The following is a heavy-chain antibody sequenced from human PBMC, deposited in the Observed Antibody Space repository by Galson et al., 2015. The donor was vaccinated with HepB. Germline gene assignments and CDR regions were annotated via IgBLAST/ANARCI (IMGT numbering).Heavy chain of an antibody. Sequence: TLSLTCAVSGGSISSGSYYWSWIRQPAGKGLEWIGRIYTSGSTNYNPSLKSRVTISVDTSKNQFSLKLSSVTAADTAVYYCVGVRQWPRDYYGMDVWGQGTTVTVSS. CDR2: IYTSGST. D-gene: IGHD6-19*01. CDR1: GGSISSGSYY. V-gene: IGHV4-61*02. CDR3: VGVRQWPRDYYGMDV. J-gene: IGHJ6*02.